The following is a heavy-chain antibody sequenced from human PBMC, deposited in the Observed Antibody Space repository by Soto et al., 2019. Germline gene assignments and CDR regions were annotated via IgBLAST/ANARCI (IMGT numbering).Heavy chain of an antibody. CDR3: AKRPVELPKGYFDY. J-gene: IGHJ4*02. V-gene: IGHV3-23*01. CDR1: GFTSSRHA. CDR2: ISGSGGST. D-gene: IGHD1-7*01. Sequence: PGGSLRLSCAASGFTSSRHAMSWVRQAPGKGLEWVSAISGSGGSTYYADSVKGRFTISRDNSKNTLYLQMNSLRAEDTAVYYCAKRPVELPKGYFDYWGQGTLVTVSS.